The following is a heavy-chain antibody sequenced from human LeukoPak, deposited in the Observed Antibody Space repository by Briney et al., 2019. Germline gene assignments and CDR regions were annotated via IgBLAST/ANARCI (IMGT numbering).Heavy chain of an antibody. CDR2: ISAYNGNT. D-gene: IGHD3-22*01. CDR3: ARDGSGYYDTSGYRN. V-gene: IGHV1-18*01. Sequence: ASVKVSCKASGYTFTSYGISWVRQAPGQGLEWMGWISAYNGNTNYAQKLQGRVTMTTDTSTSTAYMELRSLRSDDTAVYYCARDGSGYYDTSGYRNWGQGTLVTVSS. CDR1: GYTFTSYG. J-gene: IGHJ4*02.